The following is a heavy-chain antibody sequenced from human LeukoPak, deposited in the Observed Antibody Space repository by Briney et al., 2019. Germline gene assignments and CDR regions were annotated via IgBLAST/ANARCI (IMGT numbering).Heavy chain of an antibody. D-gene: IGHD5-18*01. CDR3: ARDAVDTADAV. V-gene: IGHV3-74*01. J-gene: IGHJ6*02. CDR1: GFTFSTYC. Sequence: GGSLRLSCAASGFTFSTYCMHWVRQAPGKGLVWVSHINSDGSITSYADSVKGRFTISRDNAKNTLYLQMNSLGAEDTAVYYCARDAVDTADAVWGQGTTVTVSS. CDR2: INSDGSIT.